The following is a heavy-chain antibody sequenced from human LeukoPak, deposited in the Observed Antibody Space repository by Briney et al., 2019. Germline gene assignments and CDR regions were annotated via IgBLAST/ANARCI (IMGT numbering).Heavy chain of an antibody. CDR2: TSWNSGSI. J-gene: IGHJ4*02. D-gene: IGHD6-13*01. Sequence: PGGSLRLSCAASGFTFDDYAMHWVRQAPGKGLEWVSGTSWNSGSIGYADSVKGRFTISRDNAKNSLYLQMNSLRAEDTALYYCAKDSAAGTWEYYFDYWGQGTLVTVSS. CDR3: AKDSAAGTWEYYFDY. CDR1: GFTFDDYA. V-gene: IGHV3-9*01.